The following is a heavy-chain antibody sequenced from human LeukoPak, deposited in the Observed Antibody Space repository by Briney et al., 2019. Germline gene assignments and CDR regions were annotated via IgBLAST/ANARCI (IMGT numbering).Heavy chain of an antibody. D-gene: IGHD6-13*01. Sequence: SETLSLTCTVSGGSISSGYYWSWIRQHPGKGLEWIGYIYYSGSTYYNPSLKSRVTISVDTSKNQFSLKLSSVTAADTAVYYCARASSSWQDGWFDPWGQGTLVTVSS. CDR2: IYYSGST. V-gene: IGHV4-31*03. CDR1: GGSISSGYY. CDR3: ARASSSWQDGWFDP. J-gene: IGHJ5*02.